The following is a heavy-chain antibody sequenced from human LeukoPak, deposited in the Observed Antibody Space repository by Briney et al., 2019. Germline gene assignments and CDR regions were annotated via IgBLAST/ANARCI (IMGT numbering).Heavy chain of an antibody. Sequence: GGSLRLSCAASGFTLSNYNMNWVRQAPGKGLEWVSSISTSSSYIYYADSVKGRFTVSRDNSKNTLYLQMNGLRAEDTAVYYCAKERGLSGSYPFDYWGQGTLVTVSS. V-gene: IGHV3-21*04. CDR3: AKERGLSGSYPFDY. J-gene: IGHJ4*02. CDR2: ISTSSSYI. D-gene: IGHD1-26*01. CDR1: GFTLSNYN.